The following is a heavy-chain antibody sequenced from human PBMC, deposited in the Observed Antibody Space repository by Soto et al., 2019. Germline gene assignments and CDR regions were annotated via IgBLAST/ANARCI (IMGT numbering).Heavy chain of an antibody. CDR3: ARGIAAAGTATYHYYYGMDV. J-gene: IGHJ6*02. D-gene: IGHD6-13*01. Sequence: VSCKESGYTLTSYSMHWVRQETGQRLEWMGWINAGNGNTKYSQKFQGRVTVTRDTSASTAYMELSSLRSEDTAVYYCARGIAAAGTATYHYYYGMDVWGQGTTVPGSS. CDR2: INAGNGNT. V-gene: IGHV1-3*01. CDR1: GYTLTSYS.